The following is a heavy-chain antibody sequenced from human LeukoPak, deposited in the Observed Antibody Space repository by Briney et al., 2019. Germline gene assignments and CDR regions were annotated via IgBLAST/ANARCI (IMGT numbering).Heavy chain of an antibody. D-gene: IGHD6-13*01. CDR1: GGSISSSSYY. J-gene: IGHJ6*02. V-gene: IGHV4-39*01. Sequence: SETLSLTCTVSGGSISSSSYYWGCIRQPPGKGLEWIGSIYYSGSTYYNPSLKSRVTISVDTSKNQFSLKLSSVTAADTAVYYCARLISITSANIAAAGTHYYGMDVWGQGTTVTVSS. CDR2: IYYSGST. CDR3: ARLISITSANIAAAGTHYYGMDV.